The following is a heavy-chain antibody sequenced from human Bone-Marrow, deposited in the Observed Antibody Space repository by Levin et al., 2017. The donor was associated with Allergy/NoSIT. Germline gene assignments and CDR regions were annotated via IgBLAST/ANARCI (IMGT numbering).Heavy chain of an antibody. CDR1: GFPFRNYA. D-gene: IGHD3-10*01. CDR2: ISGSGDST. V-gene: IGHV3-23*01. CDR3: AKDRDFYGSGSLGN. Sequence: LSLTCAASGFPFRNYAMSWVRQAPGKGLEWVSGISGSGDSTYDGDSVKGRFTISRDNSKNTLYLQMNSLRAEDTAVYYCAKDRDFYGSGSLGNWGQGTLVTVSS. J-gene: IGHJ4*02.